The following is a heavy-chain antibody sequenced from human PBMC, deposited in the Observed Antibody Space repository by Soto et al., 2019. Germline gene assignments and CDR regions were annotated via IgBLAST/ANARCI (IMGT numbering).Heavy chain of an antibody. J-gene: IGHJ3*02. CDR3: VRDRGYPDSFDI. Sequence: EVQLVESGGGLVQPGESLRLSCAASGFTFSPFYMHWVRQAPGKGLEWVSHINGDGTTTGYADSVKGRFTISRDNAKSTLYRQMSSLRTEDTAVYYCVRDRGYPDSFDIWGQGTMVTVSS. V-gene: IGHV3-74*01. CDR2: INGDGTTT. CDR1: GFTFSPFY. D-gene: IGHD6-13*01.